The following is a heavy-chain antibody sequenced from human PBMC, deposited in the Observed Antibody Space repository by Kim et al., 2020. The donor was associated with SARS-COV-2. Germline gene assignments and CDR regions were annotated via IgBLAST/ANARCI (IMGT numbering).Heavy chain of an antibody. Sequence: SETLSLTCAVYGGSFSGYYWSWIRQPPGKGLEWIGEINHSGSTNYNPSLKSRVTISVDTSKNQFSLKLSSVTAADTAVYYCARAAAEHAAAHSFDYWGQGTLVTVSS. CDR2: INHSGST. CDR1: GGSFSGYY. D-gene: IGHD6-13*01. V-gene: IGHV4-34*01. J-gene: IGHJ4*02. CDR3: ARAAAEHAAAHSFDY.